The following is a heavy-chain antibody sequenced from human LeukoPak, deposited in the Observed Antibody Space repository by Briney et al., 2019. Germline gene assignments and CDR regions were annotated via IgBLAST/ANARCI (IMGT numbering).Heavy chain of an antibody. Sequence: PGGSLTLSCAASGFTLSSYWMSWVRQAPGKGLEWVANIKQDGIEKYYVDSVKGRFTISRDNAKNSLYLQMNSPRAEDTAVYFCARLAEHYYYYMDVWGKGTTVTISS. V-gene: IGHV3-7*01. CDR3: ARLAEHYYYYMDV. J-gene: IGHJ6*03. CDR1: GFTLSSYW. CDR2: IKQDGIEK.